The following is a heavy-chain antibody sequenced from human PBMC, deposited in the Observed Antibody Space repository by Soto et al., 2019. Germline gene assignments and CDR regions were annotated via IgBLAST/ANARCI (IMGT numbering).Heavy chain of an antibody. CDR2: ISWDGGST. D-gene: IGHD3-3*01. CDR1: GFTFSSYA. Sequence: EGSRRLSCAASGFTFSSYAMSWVRQAPGKGLEWVSLISWDGGSTYYADSVKGRFTISRDNSKNSLYLQMNSLRAEDTALYYCAKAGSTVLRFLEWPVDYGMDVWGQGTTVTVSS. CDR3: AKAGSTVLRFLEWPVDYGMDV. J-gene: IGHJ6*02. V-gene: IGHV3-43D*04.